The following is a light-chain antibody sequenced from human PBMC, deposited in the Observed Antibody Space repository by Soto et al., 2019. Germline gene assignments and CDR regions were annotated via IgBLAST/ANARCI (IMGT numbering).Light chain of an antibody. CDR1: QGISSY. CDR2: AAS. J-gene: IGKJ3*01. Sequence: DIQLTQYPSFLSASVGDRVTITCRASQGISSYLAWYQQKPGKAPKILIYAASTLQSGVPSRFSGSGSGTEFTLTSSSLQPEDFATYYCQQLNSYPLFGPGTKVYIK. CDR3: QQLNSYPL. V-gene: IGKV1-9*01.